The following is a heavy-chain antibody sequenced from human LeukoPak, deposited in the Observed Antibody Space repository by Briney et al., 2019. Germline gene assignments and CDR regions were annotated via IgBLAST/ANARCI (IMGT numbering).Heavy chain of an antibody. CDR1: GDSIISYY. CDR3: ARGLWTQPGLVPFNY. Sequence: SETLSLTCSVSGDSIISYYWNWLRQSPGKGLEWIGNIHHFGRTEYNSSLRSRVTMFLDSSKNQFSLKLTSVTPTDTAVYYCARGLWTQPGLVPFNYWGQGIQVTVSS. V-gene: IGHV4-59*01. D-gene: IGHD5-18*01. CDR2: IHHFGRT. J-gene: IGHJ4*02.